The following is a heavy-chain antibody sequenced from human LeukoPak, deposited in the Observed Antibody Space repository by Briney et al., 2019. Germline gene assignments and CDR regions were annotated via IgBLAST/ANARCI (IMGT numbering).Heavy chain of an antibody. CDR1: GFTFSSYA. CDR2: IYYAGST. D-gene: IGHD6-19*01. V-gene: IGHV4-39*01. J-gene: IGHJ4*02. Sequence: PGVSLRLSCAASGFTFSSYAMSWVRQTPGKGLEWIGSIYYAGSTYYNPSLKSRVTISKDTSKNQFAMRLSSVTAADTAVYYCARQIGSSGPDCWGQGTLVTVSS. CDR3: ARQIGSSGPDC.